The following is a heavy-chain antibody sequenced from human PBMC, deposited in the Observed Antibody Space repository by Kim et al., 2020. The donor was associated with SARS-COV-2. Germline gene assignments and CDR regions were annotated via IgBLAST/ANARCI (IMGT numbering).Heavy chain of an antibody. V-gene: IGHV3-7*01. Sequence: GGSLRLSCAASKFTFSSYWMSWVRQAPGKGLEWVANIKQDGSEKYYVDSVKGRFTISRDNAKNSLYLQMNSLRAEDTAVSYCARAGVTYYLDYWGQGTLV. J-gene: IGHJ4*02. CDR3: ARAGVTYYLDY. D-gene: IGHD3-10*01. CDR2: IKQDGSEK. CDR1: KFTFSSYW.